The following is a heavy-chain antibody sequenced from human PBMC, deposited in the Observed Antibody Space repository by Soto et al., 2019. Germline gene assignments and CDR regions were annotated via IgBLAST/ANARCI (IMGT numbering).Heavy chain of an antibody. CDR2: IGDRGAST. J-gene: IGHJ6*04. D-gene: IGHD6-25*01. CDR1: GFSFSSFA. Sequence: EVLLLESGGGLVQPGGSLRLSCEASGFSFSSFAMNWVRQAPGKGLEWVSAIGDRGASTYYADSGKGRFTISRDNSRNTLDLQLNSLRAEDTAVYYCAKGVERQVWGNGTTVTVSS. V-gene: IGHV3-23*01. CDR3: AKGVERQV.